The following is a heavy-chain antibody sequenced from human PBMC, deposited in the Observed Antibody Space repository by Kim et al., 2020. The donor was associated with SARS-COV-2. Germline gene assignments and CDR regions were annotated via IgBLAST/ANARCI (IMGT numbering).Heavy chain of an antibody. Sequence: GGSLRLSCAASGFTFSSYGMHWVRQAPGKGLEWVAVISYDGSNKYYADSVKGRFTISRDNSKNTLYLQMNSLRAEDTAVYYCAKQGSGGRQYYFDYWGQGTLVTVSS. D-gene: IGHD2-15*01. CDR2: ISYDGSNK. J-gene: IGHJ4*02. CDR3: AKQGSGGRQYYFDY. V-gene: IGHV3-30*18. CDR1: GFTFSSYG.